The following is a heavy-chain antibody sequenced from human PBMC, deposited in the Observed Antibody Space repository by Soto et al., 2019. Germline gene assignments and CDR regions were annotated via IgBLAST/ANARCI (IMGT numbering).Heavy chain of an antibody. V-gene: IGHV1-69*13. CDR1: GGTFSSYA. J-gene: IGHJ6*02. CDR3: ARVSNDILTGYYSYYYYGMDV. D-gene: IGHD3-9*01. CDR2: IIPIFGAA. Sequence: SVKVSCKASGGTFSSYAISWVRQAPGQGFEWMGGIIPIFGAANYAQKFQGRVTITADESTTTAYMELSSLRSEDTAVYYCARVSNDILTGYYSYYYYGMDVWGQGTTVTVSS.